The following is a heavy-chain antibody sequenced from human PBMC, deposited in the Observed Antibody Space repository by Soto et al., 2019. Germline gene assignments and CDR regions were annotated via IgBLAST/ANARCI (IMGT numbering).Heavy chain of an antibody. V-gene: IGHV3-23*01. Sequence: GGSLRLSCAASGFTFRNCAMNWVRQAPGRGLEWVSTISNSGSTYYADAVKGRFTISRDISKNTLYLQMSSLRADDTALYYCAKDREGYCSSTSCLYYFASWGQGTLVTVSS. D-gene: IGHD2-2*01. J-gene: IGHJ4*02. CDR1: GFTFRNCA. CDR2: ISNSGST. CDR3: AKDREGYCSSTSCLYYFAS.